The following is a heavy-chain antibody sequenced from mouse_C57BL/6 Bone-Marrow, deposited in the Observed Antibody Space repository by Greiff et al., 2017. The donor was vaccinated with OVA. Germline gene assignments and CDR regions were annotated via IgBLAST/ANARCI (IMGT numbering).Heavy chain of an antibody. Sequence: EVHLLESEGGLVQPGSSMKLSCTASGFTFSDYYMAWVRQVPEKGLEWVANINYDGSSTYYLDSLKSRFIISIDNAKNILYLQMSSLKSEDTATYYCARDPYDGSSYGYFDVGGTGTTVTVSS. J-gene: IGHJ1*03. V-gene: IGHV5-16*01. CDR2: INYDGSST. D-gene: IGHD1-1*01. CDR1: GFTFSDYY. CDR3: ARDPYDGSSYGYFDV.